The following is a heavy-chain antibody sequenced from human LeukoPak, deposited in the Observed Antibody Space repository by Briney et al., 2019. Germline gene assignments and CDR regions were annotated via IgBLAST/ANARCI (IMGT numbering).Heavy chain of an antibody. CDR2: INAGNGNT. CDR1: GYTFTSYA. J-gene: IGHJ6*02. V-gene: IGHV1-3*01. Sequence: AASVKVSCKASGYTFTSYAMHWVRQAPGQRLEWMGWINAGNGNTKYSQKFQGRVTITRDTSASTAYMELSSLRSGDTAVYYCARAQGLELCYYYYGMDVWGQGTTVTVSS. D-gene: IGHD1-7*01. CDR3: ARAQGLELCYYYYGMDV.